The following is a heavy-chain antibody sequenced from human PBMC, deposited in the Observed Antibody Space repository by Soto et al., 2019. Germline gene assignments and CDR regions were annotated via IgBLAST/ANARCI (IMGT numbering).Heavy chain of an antibody. D-gene: IGHD6-13*01. J-gene: IGHJ3*01. CDR3: VRVSAADHAFEV. Sequence: GGSLRLSXAASGFTFSSYDMQWVRQPTGKGLEWVSGIGTAGDTYYPASVEGRFTISRENAKNSLYLQMNSLRVGDTAVYYCVRVSAADHAFEVWGQGTMVTVSS. CDR2: IGTAGDT. V-gene: IGHV3-13*01. CDR1: GFTFSSYD.